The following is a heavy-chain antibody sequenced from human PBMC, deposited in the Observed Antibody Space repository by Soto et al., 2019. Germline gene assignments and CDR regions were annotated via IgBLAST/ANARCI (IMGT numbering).Heavy chain of an antibody. D-gene: IGHD3-22*01. CDR2: IIPIFGTA. CDR1: GGTFSSYA. CDR3: ARSRMIVVADYGMDV. Sequence: SVKVSCKASGGTFSSYAISWVRQAPGQGLEWMGGIIPIFGTANYAQKFQGRVTITADESTSTAYMELSSLRSEDTAVYYCARSRMIVVADYGMDVWGQGTTVTVSS. V-gene: IGHV1-69*13. J-gene: IGHJ6*02.